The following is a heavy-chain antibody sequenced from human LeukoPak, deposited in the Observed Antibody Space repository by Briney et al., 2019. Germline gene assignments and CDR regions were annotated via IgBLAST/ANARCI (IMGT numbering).Heavy chain of an antibody. CDR2: IRRKAYGGTT. D-gene: IGHD3-3*01. CDR3: TGDYGRWGGSRNSYYFGMYV. CDR1: VYTFCDYA. V-gene: IGHV3-49*04. J-gene: IGHJ6*04. Sequence: PGGSLRLSCIDSVYTFCDYAIRSGCQAPGKGLEWVGFIRRKAYGGTTEYAASVKGRFTISRDDSKSIAYLQMNGLKTEDTAVYYSTGDYGRWGGSRNSYYFGMYVSGKGTTVTVSS.